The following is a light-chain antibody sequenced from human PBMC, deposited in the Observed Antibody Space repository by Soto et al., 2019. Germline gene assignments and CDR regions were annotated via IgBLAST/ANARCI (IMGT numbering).Light chain of an antibody. CDR3: AAWDVSLNDVV. Sequence: QSVLTQPPSASGTPGQRVTISCSGSSSNIGSNAVYWYQQLPGTAPTLLIYSNNQRPSGFPDRFSGSKSGTSASLAISGLQSEDEADYYCAAWDVSLNDVVFGGGTKVTVL. V-gene: IGLV1-44*01. CDR2: SNN. CDR1: SSNIGSNA. J-gene: IGLJ2*01.